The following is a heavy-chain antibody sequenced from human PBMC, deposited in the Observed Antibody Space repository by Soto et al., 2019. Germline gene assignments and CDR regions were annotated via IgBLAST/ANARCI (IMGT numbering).Heavy chain of an antibody. V-gene: IGHV3-23*01. D-gene: IGHD3-10*01. Sequence: GGALRLSCAASGVTFSSYAMSWGRQAQGKGLEWVSAISGSGGSTYYADSVKGRFTISRDNSKNTLYLQMNSLRAEDTAVYYCAKVHYGSGRYRDFWGKGTLVTLS. CDR1: GVTFSSYA. CDR2: ISGSGGST. CDR3: AKVHYGSGRYRDF. J-gene: IGHJ4*02.